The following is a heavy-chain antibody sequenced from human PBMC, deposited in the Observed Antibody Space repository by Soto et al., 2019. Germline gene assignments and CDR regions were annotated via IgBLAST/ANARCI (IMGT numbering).Heavy chain of an antibody. V-gene: IGHV4-39*02. CDR1: GASLSSSDHF. CDR3: ARLVVGAPRHPDFDF. CDR2: LYHSGTT. D-gene: IGHD2-15*01. Sequence: QLQLQETGPGPVKPSETLSLTCAVSGASLSSSDHFWGWFRQSPGKGLEWLASLYHSGTTYYNRSLKRRLSISVDMSASHFSLRLTSVNAADTAVYYCARLVVGAPRHPDFDFWGQGTLVTVSS. J-gene: IGHJ4*02.